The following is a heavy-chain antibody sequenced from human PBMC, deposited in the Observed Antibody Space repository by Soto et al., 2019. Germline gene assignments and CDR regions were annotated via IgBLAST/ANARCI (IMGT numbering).Heavy chain of an antibody. CDR3: ARHELVRSVLDY. CDR1: GGSISSSSYY. V-gene: IGHV4-39*01. D-gene: IGHD6-13*01. Sequence: QLQLQESGPGLVKPSETLSLTCTVSGGSISSSSYYWGWIRQPPGKGLEWIGSIYYSGSTYYNPSLKSRVTISVDTSKNQFSLKLSSVTAADTAVYYCARHELVRSVLDYWGQGTLVTVSS. CDR2: IYYSGST. J-gene: IGHJ4*02.